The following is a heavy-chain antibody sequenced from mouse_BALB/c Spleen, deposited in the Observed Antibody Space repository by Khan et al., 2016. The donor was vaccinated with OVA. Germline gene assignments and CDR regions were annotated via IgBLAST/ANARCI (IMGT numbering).Heavy chain of an antibody. J-gene: IGHJ1*01. CDR2: ISSGSSTI. V-gene: IGHV5-17*02. Sequence: EVQLVESGGGLVQPGGSRKLSCVVSGFTFSSFGMHWVRQAPKKGLEWVAYISSGSSTIYYVDPVKGRFTISRDNPKNTLFLQMTSLRSEDTAMYYCARSGGNFHWYFDVWGEGTSVTVSS. D-gene: IGHD2-1*01. CDR1: GFTFSSFG. CDR3: ARSGGNFHWYFDV.